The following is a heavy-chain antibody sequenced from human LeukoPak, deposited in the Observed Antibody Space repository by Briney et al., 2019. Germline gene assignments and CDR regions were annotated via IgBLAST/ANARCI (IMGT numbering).Heavy chain of an antibody. CDR2: IAGSDTTT. J-gene: IGHJ5*02. V-gene: IGHV3-48*03. D-gene: IGHD3-16*02. Sequence: GGSLRLSCAASGFDFGAYEINWVRQAPGKGLEWVSYIAGSDTTTYYADSVKGRFTISRDNAKNSLYLQMNSLRAEDTALYYCTTLCYHLDLWAQGTLVTVSS. CDR1: GFDFGAYE. CDR3: TTLCYHLDL.